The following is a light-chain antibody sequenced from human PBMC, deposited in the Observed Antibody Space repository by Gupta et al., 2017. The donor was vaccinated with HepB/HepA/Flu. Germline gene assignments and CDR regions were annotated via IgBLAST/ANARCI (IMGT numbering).Light chain of an antibody. J-gene: IGLJ3*02. CDR3: NSYKISSNLWV. CDR1: SADIGGFKS. Sequence: HSALPQPASVYGYPGPSITISCTGSSADIGGFKSVYWYQQYPGRAPKLLIYDVSNRPSGVPDRFSGAKSGNTASLTISGLQAEEDADYYCNSYKISSNLWVFGGGTKLTVL. CDR2: DVS. V-gene: IGLV2-14*03.